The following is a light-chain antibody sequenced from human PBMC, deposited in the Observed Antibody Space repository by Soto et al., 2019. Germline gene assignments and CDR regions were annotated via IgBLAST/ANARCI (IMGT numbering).Light chain of an antibody. J-gene: IGKJ1*01. CDR2: GAS. CDR1: QSVSSN. Sequence: DIVMTQSPDSLAVSLGERATLSCRASQSVSSNLAWYQQKPGQAPRLLIYGASTRATGIPARFSGSGSGTEFTLTISSLQSEDFAVYYCQQYNTWPPVTFGQGTKVDNK. V-gene: IGKV3-15*01. CDR3: QQYNTWPPVT.